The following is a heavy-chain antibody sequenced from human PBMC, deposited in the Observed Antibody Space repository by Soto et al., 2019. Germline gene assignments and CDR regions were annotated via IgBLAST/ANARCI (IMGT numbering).Heavy chain of an antibody. V-gene: IGHV3-23*01. D-gene: IGHD6-13*01. Sequence: EVQLLESGGGLVQPGGSLRLSCAASGFTFSSYAMSWVRQAPGKGLKWVSVISGSGGTTYYADSVKGRFTISRDNSKNTLYLQMNSLRAEDTAVYYCAKDIESVIAASGTPWFDPWGQGTLVTVSS. J-gene: IGHJ5*02. CDR2: ISGSGGTT. CDR3: AKDIESVIAASGTPWFDP. CDR1: GFTFSSYA.